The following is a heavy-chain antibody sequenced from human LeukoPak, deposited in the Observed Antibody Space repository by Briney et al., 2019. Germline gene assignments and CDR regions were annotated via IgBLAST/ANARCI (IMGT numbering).Heavy chain of an antibody. CDR1: GFTFSSYW. Sequence: GGSLRLSCAASGFTFSSYWMSWVRQAPGKGLEWVANIKQDGSEKYYVDSVKGRFTISRDNAKNSLYLQMNSLRAEDTAVYYCARAPPQLWFGEFDCFFDYWGQGTLVTVSS. J-gene: IGHJ4*02. V-gene: IGHV3-7*01. D-gene: IGHD3-10*01. CDR3: ARAPPQLWFGEFDCFFDY. CDR2: IKQDGSEK.